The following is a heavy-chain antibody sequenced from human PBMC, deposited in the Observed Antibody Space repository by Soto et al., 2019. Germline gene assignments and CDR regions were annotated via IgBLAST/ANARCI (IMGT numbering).Heavy chain of an antibody. V-gene: IGHV3-23*01. CDR1: GFTFSSYA. CDR3: AYSSTPFDY. CDR2: ISGSGGST. D-gene: IGHD6-13*01. Sequence: GGSLRLSCAASGFTFSSYAMSWVRQAPGKGLEWVAAISGSGGSTYYGDSVKGRFSISRDNSKNTLYLQMNSLRAEDTAVYYCAYSSTPFDYWGQGTLVTVSA. J-gene: IGHJ4*02.